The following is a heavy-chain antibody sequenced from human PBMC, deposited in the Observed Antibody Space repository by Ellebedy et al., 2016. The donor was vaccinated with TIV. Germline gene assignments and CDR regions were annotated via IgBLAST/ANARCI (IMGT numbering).Heavy chain of an antibody. D-gene: IGHD1-26*01. CDR2: IADNGVHT. CDR1: GFPFSDYY. Sequence: PGGSLRLSCAASGFPFSDYYMARIRQAPGKGLEWVSHIADNGVHTNYVDSVKGRFSISRDNAKNSLSLQMNTLRAEDSAVYYCAKEIRTGSGAGFDVWGQGTMVTVSS. CDR3: AKEIRTGSGAGFDV. V-gene: IGHV3-11*05. J-gene: IGHJ3*01.